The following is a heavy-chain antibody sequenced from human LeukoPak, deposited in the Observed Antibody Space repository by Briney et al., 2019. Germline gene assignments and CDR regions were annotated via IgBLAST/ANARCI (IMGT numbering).Heavy chain of an antibody. CDR1: GGSISSYY. J-gene: IGHJ5*02. V-gene: IGHV4-59*01. CDR2: IYYSGST. Sequence: SETLSLTCTVSGGSISSYYWSWIRQPPGKGLEWIGYIYYSGSTNYNPSLKSRVTISVDTSRNQFSLNLSSVTAADTAVYYCARSPRGNSSGWYNWFDPWGQGTLVTVSS. CDR3: ARSPRGNSSGWYNWFDP. D-gene: IGHD6-19*01.